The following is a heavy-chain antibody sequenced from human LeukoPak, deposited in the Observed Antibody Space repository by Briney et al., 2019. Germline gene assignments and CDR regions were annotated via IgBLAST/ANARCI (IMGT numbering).Heavy chain of an antibody. CDR3: AREVANDFWSGYYFDY. J-gene: IGHJ4*02. CDR2: INPSGGST. Sequence: ASVKVSCKASGYTFTSYYMHWVRRAPGQGLEWMGIINPSGGSTSYAQKFQGRVTMTRDMSTSTVYMELSSLRSEDTAVYYCAREVANDFWSGYYFDYWGQGTLVTVSS. CDR1: GYTFTSYY. D-gene: IGHD3-3*01. V-gene: IGHV1-46*01.